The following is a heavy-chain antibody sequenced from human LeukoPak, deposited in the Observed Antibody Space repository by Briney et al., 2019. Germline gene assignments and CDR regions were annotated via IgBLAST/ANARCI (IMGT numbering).Heavy chain of an antibody. Sequence: GGSLRLSCAASGFTFSGYAMTWVRQAPGKGLEWVSGVGGSDGSTFYADSVKGRFTISRDNSKNTLYLQMNSLRVEDTAVYYCAKVGGGRIAAAGSHYWGQRTLVTVSS. CDR3: AKVGGGRIAAAGSHY. D-gene: IGHD6-13*01. J-gene: IGHJ4*02. V-gene: IGHV3-23*01. CDR2: VGGSDGST. CDR1: GFTFSGYA.